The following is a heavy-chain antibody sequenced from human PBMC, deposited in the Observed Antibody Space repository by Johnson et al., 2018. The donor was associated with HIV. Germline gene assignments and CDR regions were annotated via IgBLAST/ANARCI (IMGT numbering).Heavy chain of an antibody. V-gene: IGHV3-30*04. J-gene: IGHJ3*01. CDR3: ARESGQAFDV. D-gene: IGHD6-25*01. Sequence: QMQLVESGGGVVQPGRSLRLSCAASGFIFSNYPMHWVRQAPGKGLEWVAVISKDGANNYHADSVKGRFTISRDNSKNTLYLQMSSLRAEDTAVYYCARESGQAFDVWGQGTMVTVSS. CDR2: ISKDGANN. CDR1: GFIFSNYP.